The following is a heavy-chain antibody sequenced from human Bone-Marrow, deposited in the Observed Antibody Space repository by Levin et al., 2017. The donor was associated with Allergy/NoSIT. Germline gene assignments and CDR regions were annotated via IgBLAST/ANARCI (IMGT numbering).Heavy chain of an antibody. D-gene: IGHD5-18*01. Sequence: GESLKISCAASGFTFRSQWMHWVRQAPGKGLVWVSRTNSDGADTTYADSVKGRFTISRDNAKNTLYLQMNSLGVEDTAVYYCARGIPLSGTWGKVFDYWGLGTLVTVSS. CDR3: ARGIPLSGTWGKVFDY. CDR2: TNSDGADT. V-gene: IGHV3-74*01. J-gene: IGHJ4*02. CDR1: GFTFRSQW.